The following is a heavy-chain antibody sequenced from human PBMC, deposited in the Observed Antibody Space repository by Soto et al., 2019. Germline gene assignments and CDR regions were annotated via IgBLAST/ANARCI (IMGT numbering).Heavy chain of an antibody. V-gene: IGHV3-21*06. CDR1: GFNVRNFN. D-gene: IGHD2-15*01. J-gene: IGHJ3*01. Sequence: PGGSLELSCEGSGFNVRNFNMIWVRQAPGKGLEWVSSVSGSSSYIYYADSVKGRFTVSRDNANNLVFLQMNGLRPEDTAMYYCARDLRGHSAPWGQGTMVTVSS. CDR2: VSGSSSYI. CDR3: ARDLRGHSAP.